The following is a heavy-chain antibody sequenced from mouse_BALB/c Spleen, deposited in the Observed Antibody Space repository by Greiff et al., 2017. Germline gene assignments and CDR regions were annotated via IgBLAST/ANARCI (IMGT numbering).Heavy chain of an antibody. V-gene: IGHV1-54*01. CDR3: PRGWDRGYFDV. CDR2: INPGSGGT. D-gene: IGHD3-3*01. Sequence: QVQLKQSGAELVRPGTSVKVSCKASGYAFTNYLIEWVKQRPGQGLEWIGVINPGSGGTNYNEKFKGKATLTADKSSSTAYMQLSSLTSDDSAVYFCPRGWDRGYFDVWGAGTTVTVSS. CDR1: GYAFTNYL. J-gene: IGHJ1*01.